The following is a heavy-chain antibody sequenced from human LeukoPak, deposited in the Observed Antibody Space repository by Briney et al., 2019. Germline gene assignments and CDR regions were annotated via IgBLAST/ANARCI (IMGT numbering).Heavy chain of an antibody. D-gene: IGHD4-17*01. CDR2: IYYSGTT. CDR1: VGPISNYY. Sequence: SETLSLTCTVSVGPISNYYWSWIRQIPGKGLEWIGNIYYSGTTNYNPSLKSRVTISVDTSKNQISLKLSSVTAADTAVYYCAKDVNGDYDYWGQGTLVTVSS. J-gene: IGHJ4*02. V-gene: IGHV4-59*01. CDR3: AKDVNGDYDY.